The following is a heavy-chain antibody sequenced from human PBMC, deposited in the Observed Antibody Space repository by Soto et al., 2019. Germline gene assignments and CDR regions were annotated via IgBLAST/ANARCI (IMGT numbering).Heavy chain of an antibody. V-gene: IGHV4-34*01. J-gene: IGHJ6*02. CDR1: GGSFSGYY. CDR2: INHSGST. CDR3: ARHTRKRYYYDSSGLYGMDV. D-gene: IGHD3-22*01. Sequence: PSETLCLTCAVYGGSFSGYYWSWIRQPPGKGLEWIGEINHSGSTNYNPSLKSRVTISVDTSKNQFSLKLSSVTAADTAVYYCARHTRKRYYYDSSGLYGMDVWGQGTTVTVSS.